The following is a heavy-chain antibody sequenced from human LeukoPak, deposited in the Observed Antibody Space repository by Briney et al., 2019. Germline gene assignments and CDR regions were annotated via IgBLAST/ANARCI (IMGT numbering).Heavy chain of an antibody. Sequence: ASVKVSCKASGYTFSSYDISWVRQAPGQGLEWMGWISTYNGNTRYAQKLQGRVTLTTDTSTSTAYMELRGLRSDDTAVYYCATHITAVPYWGQGTLVTVSS. J-gene: IGHJ4*02. CDR2: ISTYNGNT. V-gene: IGHV1-18*01. CDR3: ATHITAVPY. CDR1: GYTFSSYD. D-gene: IGHD6-13*01.